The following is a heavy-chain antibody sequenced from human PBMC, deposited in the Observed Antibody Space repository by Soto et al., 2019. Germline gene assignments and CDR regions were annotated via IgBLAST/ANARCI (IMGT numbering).Heavy chain of an antibody. CDR2: ISSSDSII. V-gene: IGHV3-21*04. CDR3: ARDLGYYDSSGYFDY. J-gene: IGHJ4*02. Sequence: GGSLRLSCAASGFTFSSYSMNWVRQAPGKGLEWVSSISSSDSIIYYADSVKGRFTISRDNAKNSLYLQMNSLRAEDTAVYYCARDLGYYDSSGYFDYWGQGTLVTVSS. CDR1: GFTFSSYS. D-gene: IGHD3-22*01.